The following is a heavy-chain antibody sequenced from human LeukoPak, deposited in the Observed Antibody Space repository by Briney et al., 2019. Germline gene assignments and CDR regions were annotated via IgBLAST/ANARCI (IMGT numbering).Heavy chain of an antibody. CDR2: ISSSVSTI. D-gene: IGHD3-10*01. Sequence: GGSLRLSCAASGFTFSSYEMNWVRQAPGKGLEWVSYISSSVSTIYYAGSVKGRFTISRDNAKNSLYLQMNSLRAEDTAVYYCARGRGLLWFGELLTFDYWGQGTLVTVSS. J-gene: IGHJ4*02. CDR3: ARGRGLLWFGELLTFDY. V-gene: IGHV3-48*03. CDR1: GFTFSSYE.